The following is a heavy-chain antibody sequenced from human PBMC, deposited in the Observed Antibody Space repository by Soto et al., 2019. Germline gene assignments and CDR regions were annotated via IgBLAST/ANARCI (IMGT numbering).Heavy chain of an antibody. CDR3: TRADNWNYVEPFDY. Sequence: GGSLRLSCTASGFTFGDYAMSWFRQAPGKGLEWVGFIRSKAYGGTTEYAASVKGRFTISRDDSKSIAYLQMNSLKTEDTAVYYCTRADNWNYVEPFDYWGQGTLVTVSS. CDR1: GFTFGDYA. D-gene: IGHD1-7*01. J-gene: IGHJ4*02. CDR2: IRSKAYGGTT. V-gene: IGHV3-49*03.